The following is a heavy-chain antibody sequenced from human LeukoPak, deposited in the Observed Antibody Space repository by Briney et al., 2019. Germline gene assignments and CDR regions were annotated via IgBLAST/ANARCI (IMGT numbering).Heavy chain of an antibody. CDR1: GYTFTSHA. J-gene: IGHJ4*02. CDR2: INTNSGTP. V-gene: IGHV7-4-1*02. Sequence: ASVKVSCKASGYTFTSHAINWVRQAPGQGREWMGWINTNSGTPAYAQGFTGRFVFSLDPSVSTAYLQISSLKAEDTAVYYCARYVYTSGSHYIDYWGQGTVVTVSS. CDR3: ARYVYTSGSHYIDY. D-gene: IGHD3-10*01.